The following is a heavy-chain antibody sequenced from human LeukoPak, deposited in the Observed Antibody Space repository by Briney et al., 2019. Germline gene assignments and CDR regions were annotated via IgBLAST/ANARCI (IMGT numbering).Heavy chain of an antibody. CDR2: INPNSGGT. CDR3: ARFVGSSWYLGYYGMDV. CDR1: GYTFTGYY. V-gene: IGHV1-2*02. Sequence: ASVKVSCKASGYTFTGYYMHWVRQAPGQGLEWMGWINPNSGGTNYAQKFQGRVTMTRDTSISTAYMELSRLRSDDTAVYYCARFVGSSWYLGYYGMDVWGQGTTVTVSS. J-gene: IGHJ6*02. D-gene: IGHD6-13*01.